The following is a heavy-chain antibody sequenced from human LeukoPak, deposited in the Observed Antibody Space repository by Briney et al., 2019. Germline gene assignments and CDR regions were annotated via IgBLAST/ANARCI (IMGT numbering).Heavy chain of an antibody. CDR2: IIPIFGTA. CDR1: GGTFSSYA. Sequence: SVKVSCKASGGTFSSYAISWVREAPGQGLEWMEGIIPIFGTANYAQKFQGRVTITADESTSTAYMELSSLRSEATAVYYCASPRGIYYYYYYYMDVWGKGTTVTVSS. J-gene: IGHJ6*03. D-gene: IGHD2-15*01. CDR3: ASPRGIYYYYYYYMDV. V-gene: IGHV1-69*01.